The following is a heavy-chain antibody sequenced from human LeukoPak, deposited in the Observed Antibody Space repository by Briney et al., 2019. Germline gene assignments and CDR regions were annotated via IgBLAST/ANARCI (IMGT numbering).Heavy chain of an antibody. CDR3: AREDGYCSGGNCYSYFDS. J-gene: IGHJ4*02. CDR1: GFTFSHFW. D-gene: IGHD2-15*01. CDR2: IKKTGSET. V-gene: IGHV3-7*01. Sequence: PGGSLRLSGAASGFTFSHFWMSWVRQAPGKGLEWVAYIKKTGSETYYVDSVKGRFTITRDNTRNSLFLQMYSLRAEDTAVYFCAREDGYCSGGNCYSYFDSWGQGTLVTVSS.